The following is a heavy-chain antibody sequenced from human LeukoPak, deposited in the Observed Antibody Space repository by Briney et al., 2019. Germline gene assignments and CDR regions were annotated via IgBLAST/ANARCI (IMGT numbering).Heavy chain of an antibody. CDR2: IRYSGST. J-gene: IGHJ6*03. D-gene: IGHD2-8*01. CDR3: AREGCTNGVCYDYYYYYMDV. Sequence: SETLSLTCEVSGDSLSSGGYSWSWIRQPPGKGLEWIGYIRYSGSTYYNPSLKSRLTMSVEASKTQFSLRLSSVTAADTAVYYCAREGCTNGVCYDYYYYYMDVWGKGTTVTVSS. CDR1: GDSLSSGGYS. V-gene: IGHV4-30-4*07.